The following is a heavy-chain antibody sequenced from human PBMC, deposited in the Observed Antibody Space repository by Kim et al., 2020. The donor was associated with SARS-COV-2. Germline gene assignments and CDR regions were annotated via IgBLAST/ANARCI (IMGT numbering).Heavy chain of an antibody. V-gene: IGHV3-23*01. D-gene: IGHD3-10*01. CDR3: AKGTMVRGVIFGGFDP. CDR2: ISGSGGST. J-gene: IGHJ5*02. CDR1: GFTFSSYA. Sequence: GGSLRLSCAASGFTFSSYAMSWVRQAPGKGLEWVSAISGSGGSTYYADSVKGRFTISRDNSKNTLYLQMNSLRAEDTAVYYCAKGTMVRGVIFGGFDPWGQGTLVTVSS.